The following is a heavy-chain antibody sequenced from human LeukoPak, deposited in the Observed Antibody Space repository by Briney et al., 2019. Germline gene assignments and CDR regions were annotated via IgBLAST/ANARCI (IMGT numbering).Heavy chain of an antibody. Sequence: NPSETLSLTCTVSGGSISSSSYYWGWIRQPPGKGLEWIGSIYYSGSTYYNPSLKSRVTISVDTSKNQFSLKLSSVTAADTAVYYCARDYYDSSGTYYMDVWGKGTSVTVSS. J-gene: IGHJ6*03. D-gene: IGHD3-22*01. CDR3: ARDYYDSSGTYYMDV. CDR1: GGSISSSSYY. V-gene: IGHV4-39*07. CDR2: IYYSGST.